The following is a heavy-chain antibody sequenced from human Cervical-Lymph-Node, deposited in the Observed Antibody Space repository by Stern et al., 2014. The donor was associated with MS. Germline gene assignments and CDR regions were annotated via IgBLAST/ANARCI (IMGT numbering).Heavy chain of an antibody. D-gene: IGHD1-26*01. Sequence: EVQLVESGGGLVQPGGSLRLSCAGSGFTFSSYWMSWVRQAPGKGLEWVANINEEGREKCYVDSVKGRFTTSRDNAKNSLYLQMNSLRDEDTAVYFCARVPSGSNREAHDYWGQGTLVIVSS. J-gene: IGHJ4*02. CDR1: GFTFSSYW. CDR2: INEEGREK. CDR3: ARVPSGSNREAHDY. V-gene: IGHV3-7*01.